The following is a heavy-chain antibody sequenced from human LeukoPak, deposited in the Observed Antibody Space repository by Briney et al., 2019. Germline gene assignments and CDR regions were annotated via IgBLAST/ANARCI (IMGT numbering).Heavy chain of an antibody. Sequence: SETLSLTCTVSGASITTYYWSWIRQPPGKGLEWIGYISDTGSTNYNPSLKSRVSISVDTSKNQLSLRLSSVTAADTAVYYCARSYGSGSFYYFDYWGQGTLVTVSS. CDR1: GASITTYY. CDR2: ISDTGST. CDR3: ARSYGSGSFYYFDY. J-gene: IGHJ4*02. D-gene: IGHD3-10*01. V-gene: IGHV4-59*01.